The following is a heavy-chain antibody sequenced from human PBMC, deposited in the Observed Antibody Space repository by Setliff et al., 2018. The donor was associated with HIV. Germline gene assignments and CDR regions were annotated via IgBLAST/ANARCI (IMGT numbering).Heavy chain of an antibody. J-gene: IGHJ3*02. CDR3: ARGLYSSSSRGAFDI. CDR1: GTNLDSFV. V-gene: IGHV1-69*10. D-gene: IGHD6-6*01. CDR2: ITPVIGRP. Sequence: SVKVSCKASGTNLDSFVISWVRQASGQGLEWMGGITPVIGRPNYAPRFHGRVTITAERSTNTAYMELRSLRSDDTAVYYCARGLYSSSSRGAFDIWGQGTMVTVSS.